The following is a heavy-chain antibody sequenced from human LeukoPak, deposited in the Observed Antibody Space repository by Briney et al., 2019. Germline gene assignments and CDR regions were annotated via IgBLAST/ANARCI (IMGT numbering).Heavy chain of an antibody. V-gene: IGHV3-23*01. CDR2: ISGSGGST. J-gene: IGHJ4*02. CDR1: GFTFSSYG. D-gene: IGHD5-24*01. CDR3: AKDGVREGWIQFSYFDY. Sequence: GGSLRLSCAASGFTFSSYGMSWVRQAPGKGLEWVSAISGSGGSTYYADSVKGRFTISRGNSKNTLYLQMNSLRAEDTAVYYCAKDGVREGWIQFSYFDYWGQGTLVTVSS.